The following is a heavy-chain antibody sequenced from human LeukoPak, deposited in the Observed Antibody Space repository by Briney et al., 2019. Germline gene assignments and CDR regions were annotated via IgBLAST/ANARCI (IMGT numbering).Heavy chain of an antibody. Sequence: GGPLRLSCAASGFTFSSYWMSWVRQAPGKGLEWVANIKQDGSEKYYVDSVKGRFTISRGNAKNSLYLQMNSLRAEDTAVYYCARSRNTGYSKVNAFDIWGQGTMVTVSS. CDR2: IKQDGSEK. J-gene: IGHJ3*02. CDR1: GFTFSSYW. D-gene: IGHD6-13*01. CDR3: ARSRNTGYSKVNAFDI. V-gene: IGHV3-7*01.